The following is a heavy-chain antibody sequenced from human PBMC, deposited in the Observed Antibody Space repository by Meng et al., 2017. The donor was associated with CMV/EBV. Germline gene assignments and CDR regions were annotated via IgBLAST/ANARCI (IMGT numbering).Heavy chain of an antibody. V-gene: IGHV1-69*05. J-gene: IGHJ4*02. CDR2: IIPIFGTA. CDR1: GVTFSSYA. Sequence: SCQASGVTFSSYAISWVRQGPGQGLGWMGWIIPIFGTANYAQKFQGRVTITTDESTSTAYMELSSLRSEDTAVYYCAREGAAASFDYWGQGTLVTVSS. D-gene: IGHD6-13*01. CDR3: AREGAAASFDY.